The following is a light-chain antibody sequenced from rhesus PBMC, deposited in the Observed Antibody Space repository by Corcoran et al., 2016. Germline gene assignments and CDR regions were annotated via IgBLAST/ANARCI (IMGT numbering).Light chain of an antibody. J-gene: IGKJ4*01. Sequence: DIQMTQSPSSLSASVGDRVTITCRASQNINNWLAWYQQKPGKAPKLLIFRAYNLETGVPSRFSGTGSGKDFSLNISRLQAEEFATYYCQQQDNPPLTVGGGTKVEI. CDR3: QQQDNPPLT. CDR2: RAY. V-gene: IGKV1-69*01. CDR1: QNINNW.